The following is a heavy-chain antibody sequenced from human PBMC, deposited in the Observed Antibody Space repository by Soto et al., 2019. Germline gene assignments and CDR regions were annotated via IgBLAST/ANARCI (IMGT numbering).Heavy chain of an antibody. Sequence: SETLSLTCTVSGGSIGSYYWSWIRQSPEKGLEWIAFIHHSGSTNYKPSLKSRVTISVDTSKNQFSLKLSSVTAADTAVYYCAGTNYDILTGYYSGFDYWGQGTLVTVSS. V-gene: IGHV4-59*12. CDR3: AGTNYDILTGYYSGFDY. J-gene: IGHJ4*02. D-gene: IGHD3-9*01. CDR2: IHHSGST. CDR1: GGSIGSYY.